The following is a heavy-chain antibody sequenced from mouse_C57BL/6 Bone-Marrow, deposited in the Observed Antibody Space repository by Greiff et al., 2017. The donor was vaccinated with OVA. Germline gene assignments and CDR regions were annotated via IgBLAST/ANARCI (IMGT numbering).Heavy chain of an antibody. CDR3: ARDPYYYGSSRGGDY. D-gene: IGHD1-1*01. CDR1: GYTFTSYW. CDR2: IYPGSGST. V-gene: IGHV1-55*01. Sequence: VKLQQPGAELVKPGASVKMSCKASGYTFTSYWITWVKQRPGQGLEWIGDIYPGSGSTNYNEKFKSKATLTVDTSSSTAYMQLSSLTSEDSAVYYCARDPYYYGSSRGGDYWGQGTTLTVSS. J-gene: IGHJ2*01.